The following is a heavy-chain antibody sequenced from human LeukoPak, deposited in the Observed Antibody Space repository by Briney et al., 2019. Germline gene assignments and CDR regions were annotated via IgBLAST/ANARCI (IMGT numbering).Heavy chain of an antibody. V-gene: IGHV5-51*01. CDR3: ASAAYQAAFDI. Sequence: LGESLKISCKGSEYSFTSYWIGWVRQMPGKGLEWLGIIYPGDSDTRYSPSFQGQVTISADKSISTAYLQWSSLKASDTAIYYCASAAYQAAFDIWGQGTMVTVSS. D-gene: IGHD2-2*01. J-gene: IGHJ3*02. CDR1: EYSFTSYW. CDR2: IYPGDSDT.